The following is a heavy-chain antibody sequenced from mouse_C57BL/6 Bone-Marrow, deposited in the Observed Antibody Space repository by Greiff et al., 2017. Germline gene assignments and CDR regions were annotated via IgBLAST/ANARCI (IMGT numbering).Heavy chain of an antibody. CDR1: GYTFTSYW. CDR3: AIYYYGSY. D-gene: IGHD1-1*01. J-gene: IGHJ3*01. V-gene: IGHV1-74*01. Sequence: QVQLQQPGAELVKPGASVKVSCKASGYTFTSYWMHWVKQRPGQGLEWIGWIHPSGSDPNYNQKFKGKATLTVDKSSSTAYMQLISLTSEDAAVYYCAIYYYGSYWGQGTLATVSA. CDR2: IHPSGSDP.